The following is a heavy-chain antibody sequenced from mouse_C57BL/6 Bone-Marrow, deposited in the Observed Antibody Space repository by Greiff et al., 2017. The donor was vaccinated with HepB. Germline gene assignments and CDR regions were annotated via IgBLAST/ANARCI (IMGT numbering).Heavy chain of an antibody. CDR2: INPYNGGT. CDR3: ARYGKLYDGYYYFDY. D-gene: IGHD2-3*01. CDR1: GYTFTDYY. Sequence: VQLKQSGPVLVKPGASVKMSCKASGYTFTDYYMNWVKQSHGKSLEWIGVINPYNGGTSYNQKFKGKATLTVDKSSSTAYMELNSLTSEDSAVYYCARYGKLYDGYYYFDYWGQGTTLTVSS. V-gene: IGHV1-19*01. J-gene: IGHJ2*01.